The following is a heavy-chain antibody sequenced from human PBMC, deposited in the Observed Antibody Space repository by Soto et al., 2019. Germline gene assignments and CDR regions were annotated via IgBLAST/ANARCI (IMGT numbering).Heavy chain of an antibody. J-gene: IGHJ6*03. CDR2: IYHSGST. Sequence: PSETLSLTCAVSSGSISSSNWWSWVRQPPGKGLEWIGEIYHSGSTNYNPSLKSRVTISVDKSKNQFSLKLSSVTAADTAVYYCARGYSSAYYYYYYYMDVWGKGTTVTVS. CDR3: ARGYSSAYYYYYYYMDV. CDR1: SGSISSSNW. V-gene: IGHV4-4*02. D-gene: IGHD6-25*01.